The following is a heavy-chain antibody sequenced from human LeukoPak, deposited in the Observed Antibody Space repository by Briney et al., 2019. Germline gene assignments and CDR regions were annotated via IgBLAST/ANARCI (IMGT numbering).Heavy chain of an antibody. Sequence: PSETLSLTCAVYGGSFSAYHWSWIRQPPGKGLEWIGEINHSGSTNYNPSLKSRVTISVDTSKNQFSLKVSSVTAADTAVYYCARHNRLRHPYYGMDVWGQGTTVTVSS. CDR1: GGSFSAYH. J-gene: IGHJ6*02. V-gene: IGHV4-34*01. D-gene: IGHD5-12*01. CDR3: ARHNRLRHPYYGMDV. CDR2: INHSGST.